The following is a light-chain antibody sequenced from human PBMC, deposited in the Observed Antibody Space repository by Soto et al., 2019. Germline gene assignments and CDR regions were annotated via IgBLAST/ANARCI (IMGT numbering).Light chain of an antibody. CDR3: CSYAGSYTWV. J-gene: IGLJ3*02. Sequence: QSVLTQPRSVSGSPGQSVTISCTGTSSDVGCYNYVSWYQQHPGKAPKLMIYDVSKRPSGVPDRFSGSKSGNTASLTISGLQAEDEADYYCCSYAGSYTWVFGGGTQLTVL. CDR2: DVS. CDR1: SSDVGCYNY. V-gene: IGLV2-11*01.